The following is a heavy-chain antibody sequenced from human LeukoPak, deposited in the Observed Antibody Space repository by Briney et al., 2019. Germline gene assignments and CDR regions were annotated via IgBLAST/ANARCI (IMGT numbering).Heavy chain of an antibody. V-gene: IGHV5-51*01. Sequence: GESLKISCTGSGYSFANYWIGWVRQTPGKGLEWMGIIYPLDFDTRYSPSFQGQVTISADKSIDTAYLQWNTLRASDSALYYCAMGRSSGYSGHYFAFWGQGTLVTVSS. J-gene: IGHJ4*02. D-gene: IGHD3-22*01. CDR3: AMGRSSGYSGHYFAF. CDR1: GYSFANYW. CDR2: IYPLDFDT.